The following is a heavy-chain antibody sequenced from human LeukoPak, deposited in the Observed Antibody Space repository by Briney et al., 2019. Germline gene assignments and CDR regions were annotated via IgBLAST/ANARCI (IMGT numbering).Heavy chain of an antibody. V-gene: IGHV4-61*02. CDR2: IYTSGST. CDR1: GGSISSSSYY. CDR3: ARGRKLGY. Sequence: SETLSLTCTVSGGSISSSSYYWSWIRQPAGKGLEWIGRIYTSGSTNYNPSLKSRVTMSVDTSKNQFSLKLSSVTAADTAVYYCARGRKLGYWGQGTLVTVSS. J-gene: IGHJ4*02. D-gene: IGHD3-16*01.